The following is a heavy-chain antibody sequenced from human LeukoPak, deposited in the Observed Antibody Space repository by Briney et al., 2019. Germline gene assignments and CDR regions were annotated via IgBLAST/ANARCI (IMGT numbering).Heavy chain of an antibody. D-gene: IGHD3-10*01. CDR3: AKDGDWFGARHYYGMDV. Sequence: GSLRLSCAASGFTFSSYAMSWVRQAPGKGLEWVSAISGSGGSTYYADSVKGRFTISRDNSKNTLYLQMNSLRAGDTAVYYCAKDGDWFGARHYYGMDVWGQGTTVTVSS. J-gene: IGHJ6*02. CDR1: GFTFSSYA. CDR2: ISGSGGST. V-gene: IGHV3-23*01.